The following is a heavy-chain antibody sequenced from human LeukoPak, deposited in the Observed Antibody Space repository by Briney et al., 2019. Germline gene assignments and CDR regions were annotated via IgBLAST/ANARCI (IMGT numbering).Heavy chain of an antibody. CDR2: TYYRSKWYN. D-gene: IGHD3-10*01. V-gene: IGHV6-1*01. CDR3: ARAYYYGSGSYLWYFDL. Sequence: SQTLSLTCAISGDSVSSNSAAWNWIRQSPSRGLEWLGRTYYRSKWYNDYAVSVKSRITINPDTSKNQFSLQLNSVTPEDTAVYYCARAYYYGSGSYLWYFDLWGRGTLVTVSS. J-gene: IGHJ2*01. CDR1: GDSVSSNSAA.